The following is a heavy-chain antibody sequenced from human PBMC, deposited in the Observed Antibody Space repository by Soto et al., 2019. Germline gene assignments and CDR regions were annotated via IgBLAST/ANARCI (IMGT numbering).Heavy chain of an antibody. CDR1: GGSISSSNW. Sequence: PSETLSLTCAVSGGSISSSNWWSWVRQPPGKGLEWIGEIYHSGSTNYNPSLKSRVTISVDKSKNQFSLKLSSVTATDTAVYYCARIHGIAADGWYYGMDVWGQGTTVTVSS. V-gene: IGHV4-4*02. CDR3: ARIHGIAADGWYYGMDV. J-gene: IGHJ6*02. D-gene: IGHD6-13*01. CDR2: IYHSGST.